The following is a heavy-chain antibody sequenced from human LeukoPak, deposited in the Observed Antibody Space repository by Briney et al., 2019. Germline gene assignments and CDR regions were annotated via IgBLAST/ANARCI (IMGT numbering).Heavy chain of an antibody. Sequence: GASVKVSCKASGYTFASYGITWVRQAPGQGLEWMGWISPYNGDTKCTHKLQGRVTMTTDTSTSTAYMELRGLISDDTAVYYCAKPPPTRGYSSGWYVDYWGQGTLVTVSS. CDR3: AKPPPTRGYSSGWYVDY. D-gene: IGHD6-19*01. CDR2: ISPYNGDT. CDR1: GYTFASYG. J-gene: IGHJ4*02. V-gene: IGHV1-18*01.